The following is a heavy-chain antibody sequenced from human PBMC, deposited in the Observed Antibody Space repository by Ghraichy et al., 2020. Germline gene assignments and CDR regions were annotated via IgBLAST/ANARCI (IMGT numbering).Heavy chain of an antibody. Sequence: SETLSLTCTVSGGSISSYYWSWIRQPPGKGLEWIGYIYYSGSTNYNPSLKSRVTISVDTSKNQFSLKLSSVTAADTAVYYCARTATDYYDSSGYNSYFDYWGQGTLVTVSS. CDR3: ARTATDYYDSSGYNSYFDY. CDR1: GGSISSYY. CDR2: IYYSGST. D-gene: IGHD3-22*01. V-gene: IGHV4-59*01. J-gene: IGHJ4*02.